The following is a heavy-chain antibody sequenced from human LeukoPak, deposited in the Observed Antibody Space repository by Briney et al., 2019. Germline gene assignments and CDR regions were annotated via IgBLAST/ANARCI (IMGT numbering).Heavy chain of an antibody. CDR1: GGSFSGYY. Sequence: PSETLSLTRAVYGGSFSGYYWSWIRQPPGKGLEWIGEINHSGSTNYNPSLKSRVTISVDTSKNQFSLKLSSVTAADTAVYYCARSGYYYDSSGYSHWGQGTLVTVSS. V-gene: IGHV4-34*01. CDR2: INHSGST. J-gene: IGHJ4*02. D-gene: IGHD3-22*01. CDR3: ARSGYYYDSSGYSH.